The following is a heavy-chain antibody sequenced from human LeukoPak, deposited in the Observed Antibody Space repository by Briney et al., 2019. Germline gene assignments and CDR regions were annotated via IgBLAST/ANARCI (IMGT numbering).Heavy chain of an antibody. CDR2: IYYSGST. CDR3: ARSTLRGSDY. J-gene: IGHJ4*02. V-gene: IGHV4-31*03. CDR1: GGSISSGGYY. D-gene: IGHD3-16*01. Sequence: SETLSLTCTVSGGSISSGGYYWSWIRQHPGKGLEWIGYIYYSGSTYYNPSLKSRVTISVDTSKNQFSLKLSSVTAADMAVYYCARSTLRGSDYWGQGTLVTVSS.